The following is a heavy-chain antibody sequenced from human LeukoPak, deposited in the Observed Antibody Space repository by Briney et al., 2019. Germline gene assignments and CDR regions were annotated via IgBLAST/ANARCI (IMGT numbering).Heavy chain of an antibody. CDR2: VNGRGATT. V-gene: IGHV3-23*01. D-gene: IGHD7-27*01. CDR3: AKATATGEGYYFYYMDV. CDR1: GFTFSAYS. J-gene: IGHJ6*03. Sequence: GGSLRLSCAASGFASGFTFSAYSVSWVRQAPGKGPEWVASVNGRGATTYYADSVRCRFTISRDNSKNTVYLQMISLGADDTAVYFRAKATATGEGYYFYYMDVWGKETTVTVSS.